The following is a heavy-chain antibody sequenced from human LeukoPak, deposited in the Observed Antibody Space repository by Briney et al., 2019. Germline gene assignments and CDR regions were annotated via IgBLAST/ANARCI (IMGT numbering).Heavy chain of an antibody. CDR2: IYYSGST. J-gene: IGHJ5*02. CDR3: ARDNVLRYFDGPALYNWFDP. D-gene: IGHD3-9*01. CDR1: GGSISSGGYS. V-gene: IGHV4-61*08. Sequence: SETLSLTCAVSGGSISSGGYSWSWIRQPPGKGLEWIGYIYYSGSTNYNPSLKSRVTISVDTSKNQFSLKLSSVTAADTAVYYCARDNVLRYFDGPALYNWFDPWGQGTLVTVSS.